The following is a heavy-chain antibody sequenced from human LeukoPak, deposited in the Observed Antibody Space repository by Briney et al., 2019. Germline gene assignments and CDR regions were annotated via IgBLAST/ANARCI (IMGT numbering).Heavy chain of an antibody. CDR3: ARVKRSAVAGTPQDY. V-gene: IGHV1-18*01. CDR2: ISAYYHNT. Sequence: ASVKVSFKASGYTFTSHGISWVRQAPGQAREWMGWISAYYHNTNNAQKFQGRGTMNTDTSTSTAYMELRSLRSDDTAVYYCARVKRSAVAGTPQDYWGQGTLVTVSS. J-gene: IGHJ4*02. D-gene: IGHD6-19*01. CDR1: GYTFTSHG.